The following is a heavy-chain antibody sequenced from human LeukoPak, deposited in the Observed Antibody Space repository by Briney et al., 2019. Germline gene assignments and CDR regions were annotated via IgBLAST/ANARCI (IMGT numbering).Heavy chain of an antibody. D-gene: IGHD3-22*01. CDR3: ARDLSWDYYDSSGYCS. V-gene: IGHV1-69*13. J-gene: IGHJ4*02. CDR1: GGTFSSYA. Sequence: ASVKVSCKASGGTFSSYAISWVRQAPGQGLEWMGGIIPIFGTANYAQKFQGRVTITADESTSTAYMEPSSLRSEDTAVYYCARDLSWDYYDSSGYCSWGQGTLVTVSS. CDR2: IIPIFGTA.